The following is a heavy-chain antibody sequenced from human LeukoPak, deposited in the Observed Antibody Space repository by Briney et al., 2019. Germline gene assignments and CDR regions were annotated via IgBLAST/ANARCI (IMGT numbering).Heavy chain of an antibody. J-gene: IGHJ6*02. CDR3: ARGRYSCSSDARLRYYGMDV. Sequence: SETLSLTCAVYGGSFSGYYWSWIRQPPGKGLEWIGEINHSGSTNYNPSLKSRVTISVDTSKNQFSLKLSSVTAADTAVYYCARGRYSCSSDARLRYYGMDVWGQGTTVTVSS. V-gene: IGHV4-34*01. D-gene: IGHD6-6*01. CDR2: INHSGST. CDR1: GGSFSGYY.